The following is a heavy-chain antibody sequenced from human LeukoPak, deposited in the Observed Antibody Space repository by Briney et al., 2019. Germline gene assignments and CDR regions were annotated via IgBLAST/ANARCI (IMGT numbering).Heavy chain of an antibody. CDR3: AREMEYDYVWGSYRYNWFDP. CDR2: IYYSGST. Sequence: PSETLSLTCTVSGGSISSYYWSWIRQPPGKGLEWIGYIYYSGSTNYNPSLKSRVTISVDTSKNQFSLKLSSVTAADTAVYYCAREMEYDYVWGSYRYNWFDPWGQGTLVTVSS. V-gene: IGHV4-59*01. D-gene: IGHD3-16*02. J-gene: IGHJ5*02. CDR1: GGSISSYY.